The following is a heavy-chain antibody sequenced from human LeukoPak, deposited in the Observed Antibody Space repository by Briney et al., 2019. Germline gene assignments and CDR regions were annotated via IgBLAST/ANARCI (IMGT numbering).Heavy chain of an antibody. CDR1: GGSISSYY. D-gene: IGHD3-9*01. J-gene: IGHJ4*02. CDR2: IYYSGST. V-gene: IGHV4-59*12. Sequence: PSETLSLTCTVSGGSISSYYWSWIRQPPGKGLEWIGYIYYSGSTNYNPSLKSRVTISVDTSKNQFSLKLSSVTAADTAVYYCSREGSYYDLLTAYFTNYFDYWGLGTLITVPS. CDR3: SREGSYYDLLTAYFTNYFDY.